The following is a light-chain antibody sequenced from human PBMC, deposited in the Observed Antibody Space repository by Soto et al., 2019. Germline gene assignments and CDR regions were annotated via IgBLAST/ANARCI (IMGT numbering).Light chain of an antibody. CDR1: SSDIGAYSF. V-gene: IGLV2-11*01. J-gene: IGLJ2*01. Sequence: QSALTQPPSVSGSPGQSVTISCSGTSSDIGAYSFVSWYQQHPGNTPKLIIFDVRNRPSGVPDRFSGSKSGNTASLTISGLQAEDEAHYYCCSYAGTYSVIFGGGTTLTVL. CDR2: DVR. CDR3: CSYAGTYSVI.